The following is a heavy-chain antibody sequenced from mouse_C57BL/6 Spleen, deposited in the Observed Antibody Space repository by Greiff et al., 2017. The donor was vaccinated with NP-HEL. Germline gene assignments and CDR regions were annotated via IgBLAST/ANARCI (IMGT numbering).Heavy chain of an antibody. V-gene: IGHV1-82*01. Sequence: VQLQQSGPELVKPGASVKISCKASGYAFSSSWMNWVKQRPGKGLEWIGRIYPGDGDTNYNGKFKGKATLTADKSSSTAYMQLSSLTSEDSAVYFCASDGYYVFAYWGQGTLVTVSA. J-gene: IGHJ3*01. CDR1: GYAFSSSW. CDR2: IYPGDGDT. CDR3: ASDGYYVFAY. D-gene: IGHD2-3*01.